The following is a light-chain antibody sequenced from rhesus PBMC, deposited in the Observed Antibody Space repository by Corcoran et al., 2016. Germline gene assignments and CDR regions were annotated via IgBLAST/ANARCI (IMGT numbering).Light chain of an antibody. CDR1: ENVNNY. Sequence: DIQMTQSPSSLSASVGDRVTITCRASENVNNYLNWYQQKPGKAPKLLIYRASTLQSGVPSRFSGSGSGTDYTFTISRLQPEDFATYSCQHGYGTPFTFGPGTKLDIK. CDR3: QHGYGTPFT. CDR2: RAS. V-gene: IGKV1-74*01. J-gene: IGKJ3*01.